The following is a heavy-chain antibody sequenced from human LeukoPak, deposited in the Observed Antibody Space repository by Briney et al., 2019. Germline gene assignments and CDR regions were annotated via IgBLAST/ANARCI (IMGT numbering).Heavy chain of an antibody. Sequence: QPGRSLRLSCAASGFTFSSYGMHWVRQAPGKGLEWVTVISYDGNNKYYADSVQGRFTISRDNSKNTLYLQMLSLRTEDTAVYYCTRGVGRGSWYFDYWGQGTLVTVSS. CDR3: TRGVGRGSWYFDY. D-gene: IGHD6-13*01. CDR1: GFTFSSYG. CDR2: ISYDGNNK. J-gene: IGHJ4*02. V-gene: IGHV3-30*03.